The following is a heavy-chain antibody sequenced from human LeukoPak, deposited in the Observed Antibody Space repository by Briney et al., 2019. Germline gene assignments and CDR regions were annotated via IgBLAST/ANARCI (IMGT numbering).Heavy chain of an antibody. D-gene: IGHD3-22*01. CDR1: GYSITSTYW. V-gene: IGHV4-38-2*01. CDR3: ARVGGDDSTGHYSVDY. CDR2: LHHSGST. J-gene: IGHJ4*02. Sequence: SETLSLTCAVSGYSITSTYWWGWIRQTPGRGLEWIGSLHHSGSTSYSPSLKSRGTISVDTSKNQFSLRLSSVTAADTAVYYCARVGGDDSTGHYSVDYWGQGTLVT.